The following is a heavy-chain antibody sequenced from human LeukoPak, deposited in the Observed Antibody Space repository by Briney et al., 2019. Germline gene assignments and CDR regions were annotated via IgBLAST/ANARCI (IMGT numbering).Heavy chain of an antibody. CDR1: GYTFTSYA. Sequence: ASVKVSCKASGYTFTSYAIHWVRQAPGQRLEWMGWINAGNGNTKYSQKFQGRVTITRDTSASTAYMELSNLRSEDTAVYFCARERSSGSGGSYNVGDRFLEDWYFDLWGRGTLVTVSS. D-gene: IGHD3-10*01. CDR3: ARERSSGSGGSYNVGDRFLEDWYFDL. CDR2: INAGNGNT. J-gene: IGHJ2*01. V-gene: IGHV1-3*01.